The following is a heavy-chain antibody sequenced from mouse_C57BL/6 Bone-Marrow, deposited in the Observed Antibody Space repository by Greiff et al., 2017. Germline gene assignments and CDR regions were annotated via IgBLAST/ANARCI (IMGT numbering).Heavy chain of an antibody. CDR3: ARRGYDYDFYYFDY. D-gene: IGHD2-4*01. CDR2: INPYNGDT. Sequence: VQLKESGPELVKPGDSVKISCKASGYSFTGYFMNWVMQSHGKSLEWIGRINPYNGDTFYNQKFKGKATLTVDKSSSTAHMELRSLTSEDSAVYYCARRGYDYDFYYFDYWGQGTTLTVSS. J-gene: IGHJ2*01. V-gene: IGHV1-20*01. CDR1: GYSFTGYF.